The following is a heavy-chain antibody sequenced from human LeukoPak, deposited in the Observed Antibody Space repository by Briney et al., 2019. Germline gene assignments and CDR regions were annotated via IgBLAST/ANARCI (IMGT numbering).Heavy chain of an antibody. CDR3: ARVRGYFDWLSYFDY. V-gene: IGHV4-34*01. D-gene: IGHD3-9*01. CDR2: INHSGST. Sequence: SETLSLTCAVYGGSFSGYYWSWIRQPPGKGLEWIGEINHSGSTNYNPSLKSRVTISVDTSKNQFSLKLSSVTAADTAVYYCARVRGYFDWLSYFDYWGQGTLVTVSS. CDR1: GGSFSGYY. J-gene: IGHJ4*02.